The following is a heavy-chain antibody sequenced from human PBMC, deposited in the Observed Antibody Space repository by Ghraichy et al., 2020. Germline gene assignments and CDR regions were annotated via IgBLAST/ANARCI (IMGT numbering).Heavy chain of an antibody. CDR3: AGEISGYDGENWFDP. CDR2: INPSGGST. D-gene: IGHD5-12*01. Sequence: ASVKVSCKASGYTFTSYYMHWVRQAPGQGLEWMGIINPSGGSTSYAQKFQGRVTMTRDTSTSTVYMELSSLRSEDTAVYYCAGEISGYDGENWFDPWGQGTLVTVSS. V-gene: IGHV1-46*01. J-gene: IGHJ5*02. CDR1: GYTFTSYY.